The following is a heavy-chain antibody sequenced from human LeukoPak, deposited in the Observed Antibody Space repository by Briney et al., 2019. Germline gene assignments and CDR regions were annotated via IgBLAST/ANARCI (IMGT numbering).Heavy chain of an antibody. CDR3: ARAKVDYYYYYMDV. J-gene: IGHJ6*03. CDR2: IYTSGST. V-gene: IGHV4-4*07. CDR1: GGFISSYY. Sequence: SETLSLTCSVSGGFISSYYWSWIRQPAGKGLEWIGRIYTSGSTNYNPSLKSRVTMSVDTSKNQFSLKLSSVTAADTAVYYCARAKVDYYYYYMDVWGKGTTVTVSS.